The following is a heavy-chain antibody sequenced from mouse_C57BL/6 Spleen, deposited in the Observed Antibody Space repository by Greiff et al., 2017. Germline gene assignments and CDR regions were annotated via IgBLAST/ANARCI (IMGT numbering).Heavy chain of an antibody. V-gene: IGHV1-53*01. CDR1: GYTFTSYW. CDR2: INPSNGGT. CDR3: AREGIYYDYDEGYYYAMDY. D-gene: IGHD2-4*01. J-gene: IGHJ4*01. Sequence: QVQLQQSGTELVKPGASVKLSCKASGYTFTSYWMHWVKQRPGQGLEWIGNINPSNGGTNYNEKFKSKATLTVDKSSSTAYMQLSSLTSEDSAVYYCAREGIYYDYDEGYYYAMDYWGQGTSVTVSS.